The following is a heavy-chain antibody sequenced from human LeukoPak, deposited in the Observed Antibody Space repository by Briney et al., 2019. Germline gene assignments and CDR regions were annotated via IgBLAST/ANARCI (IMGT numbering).Heavy chain of an antibody. Sequence: SQTLSLTCTVSGGSISSGSYYWSWIRQPAGKGLEWIGRIYTSGSTNYNPSIKSRVTISVDTSKNQFSLKLSSVTAADTAVYYCARVIAVAGTGDYYFDYWGQGTLVTVSS. CDR3: ARVIAVAGTGDYYFDY. V-gene: IGHV4-61*02. CDR1: GGSISSGSYY. J-gene: IGHJ4*02. D-gene: IGHD6-19*01. CDR2: IYTSGST.